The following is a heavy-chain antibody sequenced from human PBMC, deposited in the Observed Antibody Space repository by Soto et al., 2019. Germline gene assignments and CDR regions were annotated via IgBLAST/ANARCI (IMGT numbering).Heavy chain of an antibody. D-gene: IGHD5-18*01. CDR1: GGSFSGYY. J-gene: IGHJ4*02. CDR3: ARGSPLGLLSWIQFCNY. V-gene: IGHV4-34*01. CDR2: INHSGST. Sequence: SETLSLTCAVYGGSFSGYYWSWIRQPPGKGLEWIGEINHSGSTNYNPSLKSRVTISVDTSKNQFSLKLSSVTAADTAVYYCARGSPLGLLSWIQFCNYCSQET.